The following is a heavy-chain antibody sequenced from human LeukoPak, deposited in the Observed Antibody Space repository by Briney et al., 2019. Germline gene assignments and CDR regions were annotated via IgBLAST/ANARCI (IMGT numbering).Heavy chain of an antibody. CDR3: ARDFCSTSCNLGY. J-gene: IGHJ4*02. CDR2: IIPIFGTA. V-gene: IGHV1-69*13. Sequence: GASVKVSCKASGGTFSSYAISWVRQAPGQGLEWMGGIIPIFGTANYAQKFQGRVTITADESTSTVYMELSSLRSEDTAVYYCARDFCSTSCNLGYWGQGTLVTVSS. D-gene: IGHD2-2*01. CDR1: GGTFSSYA.